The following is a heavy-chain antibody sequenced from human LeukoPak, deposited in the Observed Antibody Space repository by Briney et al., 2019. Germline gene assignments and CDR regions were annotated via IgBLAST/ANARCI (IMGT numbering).Heavy chain of an antibody. D-gene: IGHD3-22*01. CDR2: IYYSGST. CDR3: ARARILYYYDSSGYFAGSRPFDY. CDR1: DGSISSSSYY. Sequence: SETLSLTCTVSDGSISSSSYYWGWIRQPPGKGLEWIGSIYYSGSTYYNPSLKSRVTISVDTSKNQFSLKLSSVTAADTAVYYCARARILYYYDSSGYFAGSRPFDYWGQGTLVTVSS. V-gene: IGHV4-39*07. J-gene: IGHJ4*02.